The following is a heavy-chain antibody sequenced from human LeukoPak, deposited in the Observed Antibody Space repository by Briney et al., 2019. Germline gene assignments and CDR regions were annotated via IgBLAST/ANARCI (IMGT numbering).Heavy chain of an antibody. D-gene: IGHD3-10*01. CDR2: ISWDGDST. CDR1: GFAFGDFN. CDR3: ATDAKHDINKLVRGVIIYYRYLDV. V-gene: IGHV3-43*01. J-gene: IGHJ6*03. Sequence: GGSLRLSCAASGFAFGDFNVQWVRQTPGKGLEWVSLISWDGDSTYYADSVKGRFTISRDNRQKSLNLEMNSLRIEDSALYFCATDAKHDINKLVRGVIIYYRYLDVWGKGTTVSVSS.